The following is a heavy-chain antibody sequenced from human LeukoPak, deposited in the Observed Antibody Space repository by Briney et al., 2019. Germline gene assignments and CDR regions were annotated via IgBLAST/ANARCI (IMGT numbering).Heavy chain of an antibody. Sequence: GGSLRLSCAASGFTFDDYAMHWVRQAPGKGLEWVSGISWNSGSIGYAAPVKGRFTISRDNAKNSLYLQINSLRAEDTALYYCAKATSSSCGVDYWGQGTLVTVSS. CDR3: AKATSSSCGVDY. D-gene: IGHD6-13*01. J-gene: IGHJ4*02. V-gene: IGHV3-9*01. CDR2: ISWNSGSI. CDR1: GFTFDDYA.